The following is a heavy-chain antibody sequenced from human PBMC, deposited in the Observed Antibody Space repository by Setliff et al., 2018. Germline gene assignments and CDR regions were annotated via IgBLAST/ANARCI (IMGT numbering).Heavy chain of an antibody. CDR1: GGSITESF. CDR3: ARDMGQPYYFES. CDR2: MFVSKTT. J-gene: IGHJ4*02. V-gene: IGHV4-4*07. Sequence: PSETLSLTCTVSGGSITESFWSWIRQPAGKGLEWIGRMFVSKTTDYNPSLKSRVSMSMDTPNNEFYLKLSSVTAADTAVYYCARDMGQPYYFESWGLGTLVTVSS. D-gene: IGHD1-1*01.